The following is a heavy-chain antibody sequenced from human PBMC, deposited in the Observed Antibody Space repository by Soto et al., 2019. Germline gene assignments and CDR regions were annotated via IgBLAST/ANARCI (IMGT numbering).Heavy chain of an antibody. CDR2: ISHEGVMK. Sequence: QVQLVESGGGVVQPGRSLRLSCTASGFTFESYGMHWVRQAPGKGLEWLAYISHEGVMKFYTDSVKGRFTISRDNSKNTLFLQMNSPRPEDTAVYYCAKDKGVFNWATSYFDYWGQGALVTVSS. J-gene: IGHJ4*02. D-gene: IGHD1-1*01. V-gene: IGHV3-30*18. CDR1: GFTFESYG. CDR3: AKDKGVFNWATSYFDY.